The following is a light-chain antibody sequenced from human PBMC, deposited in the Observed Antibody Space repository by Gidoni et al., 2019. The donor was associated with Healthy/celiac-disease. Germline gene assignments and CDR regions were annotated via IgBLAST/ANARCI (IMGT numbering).Light chain of an antibody. V-gene: IGKV1-9*01. Sequence: DIQLTQSPSFLSASVGDRVTITCRASQGISSYLAWYQQKPGKAPKLLIYAASTLPSGFPSRFSGSGSGTEFTLTISSLQPEDFATYYCQQLNSYPPTFGGGTKVEIK. J-gene: IGKJ4*01. CDR3: QQLNSYPPT. CDR1: QGISSY. CDR2: AAS.